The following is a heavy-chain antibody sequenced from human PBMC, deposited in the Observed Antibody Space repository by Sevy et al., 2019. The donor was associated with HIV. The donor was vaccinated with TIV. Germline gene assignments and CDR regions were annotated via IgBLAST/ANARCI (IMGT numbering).Heavy chain of an antibody. V-gene: IGHV5-51*01. D-gene: IGHD6-19*01. Sequence: GESLKISCKASGYSFTSYWIGWVRQMPGKGLEWMGIIYTTDSDARHSTSFEGQVTISVDKSISTAYLQWSSLKASDTAESYCARRGTSGGWYHFDYWGQGTLVTVSS. J-gene: IGHJ4*02. CDR1: GYSFTSYW. CDR2: IYTTDSDA. CDR3: ARRGTSGGWYHFDY.